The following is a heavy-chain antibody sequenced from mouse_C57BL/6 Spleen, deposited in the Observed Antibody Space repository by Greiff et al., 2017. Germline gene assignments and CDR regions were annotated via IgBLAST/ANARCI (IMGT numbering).Heavy chain of an antibody. V-gene: IGHV14-2*01. D-gene: IGHD1-1*02. CDR1: GFNIKDYY. CDR3: SRGSYSTPWFAY. J-gene: IGHJ3*01. Sequence: VQLKQSGAELVKPGASVKFSCTASGFNIKDYYMHWVKQRTEQGLEWIGRIDPEDGETKYAPKFQGKATITADTASNTAYLQLSSLTSEDTAMYCCSRGSYSTPWFAYWGKGTLVTVSA. CDR2: IDPEDGET.